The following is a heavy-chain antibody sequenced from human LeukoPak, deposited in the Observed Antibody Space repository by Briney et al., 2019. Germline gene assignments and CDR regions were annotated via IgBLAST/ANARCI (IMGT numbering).Heavy chain of an antibody. CDR1: GYSFISFY. CDR2: INPCGGST. V-gene: IGHV1-46*01. D-gene: IGHD1-20*01. CDR3: ARHSLIGTTPFDY. J-gene: IGHJ4*02. Sequence: ASVKVSCKASGYSFISFYIHWVRQAPGQGPEWMGVINPCGGSTAHAQQFQRRVTMTRDTSTSTVYMELSSLRSEDTAVYYCARHSLIGTTPFDYWGQGTLVTVSS.